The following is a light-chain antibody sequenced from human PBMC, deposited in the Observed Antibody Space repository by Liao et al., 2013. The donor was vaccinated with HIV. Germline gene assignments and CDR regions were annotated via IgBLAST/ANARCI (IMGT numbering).Light chain of an antibody. CDR3: QAWDSSPNWF. CDR2: QDK. J-gene: IGLJ3*02. CDR1: NLEEKY. V-gene: IGLV3-1*01. Sequence: SSELTQPPSVSVSPGQTVSITCSGDNLEEKYVCWYQQKPGQSPVLVIFQDKKRPSGIPGRFSGSNSGNTATLTISGTQPMDEADYYCQAWDSSPNWFFGGGTRLTVL.